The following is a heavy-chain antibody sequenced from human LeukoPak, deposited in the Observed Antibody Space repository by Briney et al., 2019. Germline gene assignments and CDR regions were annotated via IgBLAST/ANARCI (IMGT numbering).Heavy chain of an antibody. CDR2: INQDGSET. V-gene: IGHV3-7*03. CDR1: GFTFTGYW. J-gene: IGHJ3*02. CDR3: AKGMAEDYVWGSYRFTADAFDI. Sequence: GGSLRLSCAASGFTFTGYWMTWVRQAPGKGLEWVAKINQDGSETYYVDSVKGRFTISRDNSKNSLYLQMNSLRAEDTAVYYCAKGMAEDYVWGSYRFTADAFDIWGQGTMVTVSS. D-gene: IGHD3-16*02.